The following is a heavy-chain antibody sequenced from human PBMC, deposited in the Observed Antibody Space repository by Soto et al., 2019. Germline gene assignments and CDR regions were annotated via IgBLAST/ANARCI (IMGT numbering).Heavy chain of an antibody. D-gene: IGHD2-2*01. CDR2: IYHSGST. J-gene: IGHJ6*03. V-gene: IGHV4-4*02. Sequence: SETLSLTCAVSSGSISSSNWWSWVRQPPGKGLEWIGEIYHSGSTNYNPSLKSRVTISVDKSKNQFSLKLSSVTAADMAEYYCSRARIVVVPAAKALYYMDVLGKGTTVTAP. CDR1: SGSISSSNW. CDR3: SRARIVVVPAAKALYYMDV.